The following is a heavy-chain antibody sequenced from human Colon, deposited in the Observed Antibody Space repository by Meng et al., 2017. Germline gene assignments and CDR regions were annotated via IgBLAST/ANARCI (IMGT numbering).Heavy chain of an antibody. CDR1: GGSISSSQW. D-gene: IGHD6-19*01. CDR3: ARHGGWHFDY. V-gene: IGHV4-4*02. Sequence: QVHRQESGPGLVEPSGTLSLPCEVSGGSISSSQWWSWVRQPPGKGLEWIGQIYLGGSPAYSPSLESRITMSVDKSNNQFSLRLRSVTAADTAVYYCARHGGWHFDYWGQGTLVTVSS. J-gene: IGHJ4*02. CDR2: IYLGGSP.